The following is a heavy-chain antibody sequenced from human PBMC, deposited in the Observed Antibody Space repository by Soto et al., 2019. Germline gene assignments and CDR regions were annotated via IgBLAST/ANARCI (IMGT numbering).Heavy chain of an antibody. CDR2: NYPGDSDT. Sequence: PGESLKISCKGSGYSFTSYWIGWVRHMPGKGLEWMGINYPGDSDTRYSPSCQGQVTISADKSISPAYLQWGSLKASDTAMYYCASNMGGGEARAWGVDYYYGMDVWGQGTTVTVSS. CDR3: ASNMGGGEARAWGVDYYYGMDV. D-gene: IGHD3-10*01. J-gene: IGHJ6*02. CDR1: GYSFTSYW. V-gene: IGHV5-51*01.